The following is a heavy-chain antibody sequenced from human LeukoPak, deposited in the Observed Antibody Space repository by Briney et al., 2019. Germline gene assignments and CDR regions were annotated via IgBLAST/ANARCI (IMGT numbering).Heavy chain of an antibody. CDR2: IYYSGST. CDR3: ARGVTGTRLGAFDY. D-gene: IGHD1-7*01. CDR1: GGSISSYY. J-gene: IGHJ4*02. Sequence: SETLSLTCTVSGGSISSYYWSWIRQPPGKGLEWIGYIYYSGSTNYNPSLKSRVTISVDTSKNQFSLKPSSVTAADTAVYYCARGVTGTRLGAFDYWGQGTLVTVSS. V-gene: IGHV4-59*01.